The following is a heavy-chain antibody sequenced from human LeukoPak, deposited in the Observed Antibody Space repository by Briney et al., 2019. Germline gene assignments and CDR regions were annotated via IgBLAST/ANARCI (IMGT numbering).Heavy chain of an antibody. Sequence: GASVKVSCKASGYTFTSYGISWVRQAPGQGLEWMGWISAYNGNTNYAQKLQGRVTITTDTSTSTAYMELRSLRSDDTAVYYCARDLVGGDRNIYDYYYGMDVWGQGTTVTVSS. CDR2: ISAYNGNT. D-gene: IGHD3-16*01. CDR3: ARDLVGGDRNIYDYYYGMDV. CDR1: GYTFTSYG. V-gene: IGHV1-18*01. J-gene: IGHJ6*02.